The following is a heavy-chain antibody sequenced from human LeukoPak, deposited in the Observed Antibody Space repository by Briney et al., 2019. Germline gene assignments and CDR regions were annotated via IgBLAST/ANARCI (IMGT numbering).Heavy chain of an antibody. CDR1: GFTFSSYW. CDR3: IRGSGYYTA. D-gene: IGHD3-3*01. Sequence: GGSLRLSCAASGFTFSSYWMSWVRQAPGKGLEWVGLIKSKSVGETTDYAAPVKGRFTMSRDDSKNTLYLQINSLKTEDTAVYYCIRGSGYYTAWGQGTLVTVSS. J-gene: IGHJ5*02. CDR2: IKSKSVGETT. V-gene: IGHV3-15*01.